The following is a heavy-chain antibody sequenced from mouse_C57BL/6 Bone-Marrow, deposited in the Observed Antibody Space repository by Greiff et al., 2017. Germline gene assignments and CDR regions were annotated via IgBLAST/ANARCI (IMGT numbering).Heavy chain of an antibody. D-gene: IGHD1-1*01. Sequence: VQLQQPGAELVKPGASVKLSCKASGYTFTSYWMHWVKQRPGQGLEWIGMIHPNSGSTNYNEKFKSKATLTVDKSSSTAYMQLSSLTSEDSAVYYCARSGFITTVVAPYYYAMDYWGQGTSVTVSS. J-gene: IGHJ4*01. CDR2: IHPNSGST. CDR3: ARSGFITTVVAPYYYAMDY. V-gene: IGHV1-64*01. CDR1: GYTFTSYW.